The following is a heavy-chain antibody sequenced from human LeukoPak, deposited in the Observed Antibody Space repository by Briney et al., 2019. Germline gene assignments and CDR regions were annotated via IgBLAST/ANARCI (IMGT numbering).Heavy chain of an antibody. CDR1: GFTFSSYT. CDR2: ISSSSTNI. D-gene: IGHD3-10*01. J-gene: IGHJ4*02. V-gene: IGHV3-21*01. Sequence: GGSLRLSCAASGFTFSSYTMNWVRQAPGKGLEWVSCISSSSTNIYYADSVKGRFTISRDNAKNSLYLQMNSLRAEDTAVYYCAGDMYYYGSGIDYWGQGTLVTVSS. CDR3: AGDMYYYGSGIDY.